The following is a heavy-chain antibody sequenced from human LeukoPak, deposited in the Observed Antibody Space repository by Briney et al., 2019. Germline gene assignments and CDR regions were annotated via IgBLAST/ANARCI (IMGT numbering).Heavy chain of an antibody. Sequence: GASLKVSCKASGYTFTGYYMHWVRQAPGQGLEWMGWINPNSGGTNFAQKSQGRVTLTRDTSISTAYMELSRLRSDDTAVYYCASALNYYDSTSQEGNWGQGTLVTVSS. D-gene: IGHD3-22*01. V-gene: IGHV1-2*02. CDR2: INPNSGGT. CDR3: ASALNYYDSTSQEGN. J-gene: IGHJ4*02. CDR1: GYTFTGYY.